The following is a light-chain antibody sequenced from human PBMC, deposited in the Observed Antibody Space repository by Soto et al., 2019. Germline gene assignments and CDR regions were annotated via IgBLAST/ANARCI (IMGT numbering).Light chain of an antibody. Sequence: DTVLTQSPCTLSLSPGETATLTCSASQIVTGDYLAWYQQKPGQAPRLLMYDASTRATGIPDRFSGSGSGTDFTLIISRLEPEDFAVYYCQQYGDSLLTFGQGTKVDIK. J-gene: IGKJ1*01. CDR3: QQYGDSLLT. CDR2: DAS. V-gene: IGKV3-20*01. CDR1: QIVTGDY.